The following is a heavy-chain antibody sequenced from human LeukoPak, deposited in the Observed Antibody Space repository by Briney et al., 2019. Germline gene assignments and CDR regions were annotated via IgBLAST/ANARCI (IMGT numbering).Heavy chain of an antibody. CDR1: GLTVSSNY. CDR3: ARDRAVADGRLYY. Sequence: GGSLRLSCAGSGLTVSSNYMSWVRQAPGKGLEWVSVIYSGDSTYYADSVKGRFIISRDNSKNTVYLQMNSLRAEDTAVYYCARDRAVADGRLYYWGQGTLVTVSS. CDR2: IYSGDST. D-gene: IGHD6-19*01. J-gene: IGHJ4*02. V-gene: IGHV3-66*01.